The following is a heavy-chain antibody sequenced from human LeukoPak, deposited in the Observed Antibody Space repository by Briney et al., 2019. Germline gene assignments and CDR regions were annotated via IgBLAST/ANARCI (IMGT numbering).Heavy chain of an antibody. CDR2: IIPILGIA. Sequence: SVKASCNASERTFTSYTTSWVRQAPRHEPRWMGRIIPILGIANYAQKFQGRVTITADKSTSTAYMELSSLRAEDTAVYYCARDMGIIAAAAAFDYWGQGTLVTVSS. D-gene: IGHD6-13*01. CDR1: ERTFTSYT. CDR3: ARDMGIIAAAAAFDY. J-gene: IGHJ4*02. V-gene: IGHV1-69*04.